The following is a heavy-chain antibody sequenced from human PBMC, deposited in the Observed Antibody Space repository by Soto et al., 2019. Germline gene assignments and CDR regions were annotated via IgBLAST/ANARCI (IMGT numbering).Heavy chain of an antibody. D-gene: IGHD3-22*01. Sequence: GASVKVSCKASGGTFSSYAISWVRQAPGQGLEWMGGIIPIFGTANYAQKFQGRVTITADESTSTAYMELSSLRSEDTAVYYCARDPAPIYYDSSGYSDYWGQGTLVTVSS. CDR3: ARDPAPIYYDSSGYSDY. CDR2: IIPIFGTA. J-gene: IGHJ4*02. V-gene: IGHV1-69*13. CDR1: GGTFSSYA.